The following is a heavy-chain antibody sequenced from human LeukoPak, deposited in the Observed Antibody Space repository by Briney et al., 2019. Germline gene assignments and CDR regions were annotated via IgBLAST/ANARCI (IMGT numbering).Heavy chain of an antibody. J-gene: IGHJ3*02. Sequence: PSDTLSLTCTVSGGSVSSGSYYWSWIRRPPGKGLEWIGYIYYSGSTNYNPSLKSRVTISVDTSKNQFSLKLSSVTAADTAVYYCARALYGSGSYYAMIGAFDIWGQGTMVTVSS. CDR3: ARALYGSGSYYAMIGAFDI. CDR1: GGSVSSGSYY. CDR2: IYYSGST. V-gene: IGHV4-61*01. D-gene: IGHD3-10*01.